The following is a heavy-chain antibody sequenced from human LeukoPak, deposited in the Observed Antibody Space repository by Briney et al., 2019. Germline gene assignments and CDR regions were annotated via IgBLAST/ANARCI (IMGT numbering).Heavy chain of an antibody. J-gene: IGHJ4*02. D-gene: IGHD4-23*01. CDR2: INHSGST. CDR1: GGSFSGYY. CDR3: ARGRSDQMTTVVTPNY. V-gene: IGHV4-34*01. Sequence: KPSETLSLTCAVYGGSFSGYYWSWIRQPPGKGLEWIGEINHSGSTNYNPSLKSRVTTSVDTSKNQFSLKLSSVTAADTAVYYCARGRSDQMTTVVTPNYWGQGTLVTVSS.